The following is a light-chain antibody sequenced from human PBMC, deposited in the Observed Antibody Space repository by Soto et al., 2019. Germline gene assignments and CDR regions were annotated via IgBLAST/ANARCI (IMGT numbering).Light chain of an antibody. CDR1: QGISSY. Sequence: AIRMTQSPSSLSASTGDRVTITCRASQGISSYLAWYQQKPGKDPKLLIDAATTLQSGVPSRFSGSGSWTDFTLTISCLQPEYCANYYCHQYYSYPQTFGQGTKVEIK. CDR3: HQYYSYPQT. V-gene: IGKV1-8*01. J-gene: IGKJ1*01. CDR2: AAT.